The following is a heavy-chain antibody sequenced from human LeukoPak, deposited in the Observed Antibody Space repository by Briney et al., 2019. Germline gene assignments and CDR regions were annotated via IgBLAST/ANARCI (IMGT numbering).Heavy chain of an antibody. Sequence: SETLSLTCTVSGGSMTGYYWAWIRQPPGKRLEWIGYVHSSGGTKYNPSLKSRVTVSIDMSRNHFSLNVRSVTAVDTATYYCTKLSDCGDDCYDRPHWFDPWGQGRLVTVSS. CDR3: TKLSDCGDDCYDRPHWFDP. CDR2: VHSSGGT. D-gene: IGHD2-21*02. CDR1: GGSMTGYY. J-gene: IGHJ5*02. V-gene: IGHV4-59*08.